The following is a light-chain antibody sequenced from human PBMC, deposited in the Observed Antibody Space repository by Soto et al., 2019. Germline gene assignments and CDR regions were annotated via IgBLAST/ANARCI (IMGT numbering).Light chain of an antibody. V-gene: IGKV3-11*01. Sequence: EIVLTQSPATLSLSPGERATLSCRASQSVSSYLAWYQQKPGQAPRLLIYDASNRATGIPARFSGSGSGTDFTLTISSLEPEDFAVYYCQQRSNWPPGTFGGGTNVDIK. J-gene: IGKJ4*01. CDR3: QQRSNWPPGT. CDR2: DAS. CDR1: QSVSSY.